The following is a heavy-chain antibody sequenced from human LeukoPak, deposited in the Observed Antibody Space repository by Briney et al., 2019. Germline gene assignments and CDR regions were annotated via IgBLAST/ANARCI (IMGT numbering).Heavy chain of an antibody. J-gene: IGHJ6*02. CDR2: IWYDGSNK. V-gene: IGHV3-33*01. D-gene: IGHD6-19*01. CDR3: AVADGGTDV. CDR1: GFTFSSYG. Sequence: GGSLRLSCAASGFTFSSYGMHWVRQAPGKGLEWVAVIWYDGSNKYYADSVKGRFTISRDNSKNTLYPQMNSLRAEDTAVYYCAVADGGTDVWGQGTTVTVSS.